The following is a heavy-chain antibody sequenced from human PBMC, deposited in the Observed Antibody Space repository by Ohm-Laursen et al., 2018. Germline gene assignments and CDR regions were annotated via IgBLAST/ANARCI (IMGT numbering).Heavy chain of an antibody. CDR2: IHYSGNT. V-gene: IGHV4-59*08. D-gene: IGHD1-26*01. J-gene: IGHJ4*02. CDR3: AGNRLGSSFDN. Sequence: SETLSLTCTVSGNSINTYYWSWIRQPPGKGLEYISWIHYSGNTNYNPSLRSRVTISVDTSKNQISRSLRSVTAADTAIYYCAGNRLGSSFDNWGPGTVVTVSS. CDR1: GNSINTYY.